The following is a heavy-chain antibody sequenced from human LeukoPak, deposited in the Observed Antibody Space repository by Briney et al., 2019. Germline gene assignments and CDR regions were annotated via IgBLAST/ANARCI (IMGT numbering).Heavy chain of an antibody. CDR2: MNPNTGGT. J-gene: IGHJ6*03. CDR1: GYTFTGYY. CDR3: ARVSGHYYDSSGPLSYYYYYYMDV. V-gene: IGHV1-2*02. Sequence: ASVKVSCKACGYTFTGYYMHWVRQAPGQGLEWMGWMNPNTGGTNYAQNFQGRVTMTRDTSISTLYMEVSGLRSDDTAVYYCARVSGHYYDSSGPLSYYYYYYMDVWGKGTTVTVSS. D-gene: IGHD3-22*01.